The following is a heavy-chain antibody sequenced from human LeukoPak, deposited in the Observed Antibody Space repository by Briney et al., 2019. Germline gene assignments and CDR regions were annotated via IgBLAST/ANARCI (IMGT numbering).Heavy chain of an antibody. Sequence: SETLSLTCTVSGGSISTYYWSWIRQSPEKGLEWIGYIYNRGTTDYNPSLKSRVTISEDTSKNQSSLRLASVTAADTAVYYCARDRGSGFDYWGQGTLVTVSS. CDR3: ARDRGSGFDY. CDR1: GGSISTYY. J-gene: IGHJ4*02. D-gene: IGHD1-26*01. CDR2: IYNRGTT. V-gene: IGHV4-59*01.